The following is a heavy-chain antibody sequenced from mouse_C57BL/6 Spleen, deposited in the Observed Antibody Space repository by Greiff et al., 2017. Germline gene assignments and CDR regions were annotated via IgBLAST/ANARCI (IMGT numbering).Heavy chain of an antibody. CDR1: GYAFSSSW. V-gene: IGHV1-82*01. J-gene: IGHJ1*03. Sequence: VQLQESGPELVKPGASVKISCKASGYAFSSSWMNWVKQRPGKGLEWIGRIYPGDGDTNYNGKFKGKATLTADKSSSTAYMQLSSLTSEDSAVYFCAREGDSSGYVGYFDVWGTGTTVTVSS. D-gene: IGHD3-2*02. CDR3: AREGDSSGYVGYFDV. CDR2: IYPGDGDT.